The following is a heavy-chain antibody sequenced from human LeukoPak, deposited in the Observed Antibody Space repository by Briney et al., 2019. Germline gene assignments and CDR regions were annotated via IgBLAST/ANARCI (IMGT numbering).Heavy chain of an antibody. Sequence: GGSLRLSCAASGFTFNSYWMVWFRQAPGKGLVWVSCINPDGSWTLRADSVKGRFAISRDYARNTLYLQMNSLGVEDTAVYYCARYEQRPGVTASDPWSQGTLVTVSS. CDR1: GFTFNSYW. CDR2: INPDGSWT. CDR3: ARYEQRPGVTASDP. D-gene: IGHD2-21*02. J-gene: IGHJ5*02. V-gene: IGHV3-74*01.